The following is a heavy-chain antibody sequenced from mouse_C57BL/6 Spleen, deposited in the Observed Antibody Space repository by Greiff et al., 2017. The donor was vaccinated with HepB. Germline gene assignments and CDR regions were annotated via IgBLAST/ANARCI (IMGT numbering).Heavy chain of an antibody. J-gene: IGHJ1*03. Sequence: EVQLVESGGGLVQPKGSLKLSCAASGFSFNTYAMNWVRQAPGKGLEWVARIRSKSNNYATYYADSVKDRFTISRDDSESMLYLQMNNLKTEDTAMYDCVRIDDGYYVSWYFDVWGTGTTVTVSS. CDR3: VRIDDGYYVSWYFDV. V-gene: IGHV10-1*01. CDR2: IRSKSNNYAT. D-gene: IGHD2-3*01. CDR1: GFSFNTYA.